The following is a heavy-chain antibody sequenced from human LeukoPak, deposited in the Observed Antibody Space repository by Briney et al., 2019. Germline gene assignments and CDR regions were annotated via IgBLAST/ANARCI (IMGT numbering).Heavy chain of an antibody. J-gene: IGHJ3*02. CDR1: RISVSNNY. Sequence: GSLRLSCAASRISVSNNYMSWVRQAPGKGQEFVSVIYAGGDTFYADSVKGRFTISRDSSKNTLYLQMNSLRAEDTAVYYCAKVRYDSSGYYFGAFDIWGQGTMVTVSS. CDR2: IYAGGDT. CDR3: AKVRYDSSGYYFGAFDI. D-gene: IGHD3-22*01. V-gene: IGHV3-53*01.